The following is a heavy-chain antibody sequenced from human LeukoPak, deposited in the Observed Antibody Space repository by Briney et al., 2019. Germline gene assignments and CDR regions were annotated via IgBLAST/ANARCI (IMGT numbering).Heavy chain of an antibody. CDR3: ATAGRSRYYYDSSGYYYYCDY. D-gene: IGHD3-22*01. CDR2: FDPEDGET. CDR1: GYTLTELS. Sequence: GASVKVSCKVSGYTLTELSMHLVRQAPGKGLEWMGGFDPEDGETIYAQKFQGRVTMTEDTSTDTAYMELSILRSEHTAVYYCATAGRSRYYYDSSGYYYYCDYWGQGTLVTVSS. J-gene: IGHJ4*02. V-gene: IGHV1-24*01.